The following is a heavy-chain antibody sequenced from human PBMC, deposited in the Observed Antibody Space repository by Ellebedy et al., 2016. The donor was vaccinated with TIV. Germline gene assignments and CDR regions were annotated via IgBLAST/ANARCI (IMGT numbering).Heavy chain of an antibody. CDR2: IYYSGST. J-gene: IGHJ4*02. V-gene: IGHV4-59*01. D-gene: IGHD3-10*01. Sequence: GSLRLSCTVSGGSISSYYWSWIRQPPGKGLEWIGYIYYSGSTNYNPSLKSRVTISVDTSKNQFSLKLSSVTAADTAVYYCARSPMVRGVRGHFDYWGQGTLVTVSS. CDR1: GGSISSYY. CDR3: ARSPMVRGVRGHFDY.